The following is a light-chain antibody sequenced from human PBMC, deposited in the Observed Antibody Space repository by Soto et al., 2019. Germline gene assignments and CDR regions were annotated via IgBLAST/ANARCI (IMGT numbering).Light chain of an antibody. CDR3: QTWGTGIVI. V-gene: IGLV4-69*01. CDR2: LNRDGSH. J-gene: IGLJ2*01. Sequence: QPVLTQSPSASASLGASVKLTCTLSSGHSNYAIAWHQQQPEKGPRYLMKLNRDGSHSKGDGIPNRFSGSSSGAERYLTISSLQSEDEADYYCQTWGTGIVIFGGGTKLHRP. CDR1: SGHSNYA.